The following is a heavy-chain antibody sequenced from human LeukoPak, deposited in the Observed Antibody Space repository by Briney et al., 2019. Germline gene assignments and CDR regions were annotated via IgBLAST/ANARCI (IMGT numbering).Heavy chain of an antibody. CDR2: IYYSGST. CDR1: GGSISSGDYY. D-gene: IGHD3-22*01. V-gene: IGHV4-61*08. CDR3: ARAGRYYYDSSGMDY. Sequence: SETLSLTCTVSGGSISSGDYYWSWIRQPPGKGLEWIGYIYYSGSTNYNPSLKSRVTVSVDTSKNQFSLKLSSVTAADTAVYYCARAGRYYYDSSGMDYWGQGTLVTVSS. J-gene: IGHJ4*02.